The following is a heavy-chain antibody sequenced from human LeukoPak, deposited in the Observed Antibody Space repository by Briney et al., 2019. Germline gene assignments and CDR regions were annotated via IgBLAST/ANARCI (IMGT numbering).Heavy chain of an antibody. V-gene: IGHV3-33*01. CDR2: IWYDGSNK. CDR3: ARGEYYDSSGCHY. J-gene: IGHJ4*02. CDR1: GFTFSTYG. Sequence: GRSLRLSCAASGFTFSTYGMHGVRQAPGKGLEWVAVIWYDGSNKYYADSVKGRFTISRDNSKNTLYLQMNSLRAEDTAVYYCARGEYYDSSGCHYWGQGTLVTVSS. D-gene: IGHD3-22*01.